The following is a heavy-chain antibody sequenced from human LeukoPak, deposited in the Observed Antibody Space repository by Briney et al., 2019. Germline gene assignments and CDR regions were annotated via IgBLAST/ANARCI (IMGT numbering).Heavy chain of an antibody. Sequence: SETLSLTCAVYGGSFSSYFWNWIRQPPGGDLEWIGDISQSGSTNYNPSLKSRVTISTDTSKNQFSLKLSSVTAADTAVYYCARESSKVYGSGRLDYWGQGTLVTVSS. CDR2: ISQSGST. D-gene: IGHD3-10*01. CDR3: ARESSKVYGSGRLDY. J-gene: IGHJ4*02. CDR1: GGSFSSYF. V-gene: IGHV4-34*01.